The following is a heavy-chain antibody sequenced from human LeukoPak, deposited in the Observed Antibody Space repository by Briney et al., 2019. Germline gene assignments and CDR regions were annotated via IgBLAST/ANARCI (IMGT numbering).Heavy chain of an antibody. V-gene: IGHV3-74*01. J-gene: IGHJ4*02. CDR2: IDSGGSWT. CDR1: GNYW. D-gene: IGHD2/OR15-2a*01. CDR3: VSFYETY. Sequence: GGSLRLSCAASGNYWMHWVRQASGKGLVWVSHIDSGGSWTSYADSVKGRFTISKDNAKNTVYLQMNNLRAEDTAVYYCVSFYETYWGRGTLVTVSS.